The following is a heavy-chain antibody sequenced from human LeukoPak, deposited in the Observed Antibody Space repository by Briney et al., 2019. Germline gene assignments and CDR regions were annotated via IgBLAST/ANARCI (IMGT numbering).Heavy chain of an antibody. J-gene: IGHJ3*02. D-gene: IGHD2-2*02. V-gene: IGHV3-30*02. CDR3: AKDLLVYCSSTSCYSNAFDI. Sequence: GGSLRLSCAASGFTFSSYGMHWVRQAPGKGPEWVAFIRYDGSNKYYADSVKGRFTISRDNSKNTLYLQMNSLRAEDTAVYYCAKDLLVYCSSTSCYSNAFDIWGQGTMVTVSS. CDR2: IRYDGSNK. CDR1: GFTFSSYG.